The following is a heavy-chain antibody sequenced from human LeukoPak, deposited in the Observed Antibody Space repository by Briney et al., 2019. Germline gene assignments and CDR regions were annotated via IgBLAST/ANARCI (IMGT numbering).Heavy chain of an antibody. V-gene: IGHV3-30*02. CDR3: AKDRWSLGSSASSLDY. J-gene: IGHJ4*02. D-gene: IGHD2-15*01. CDR1: GFTFSSYG. Sequence: GGSLRPSCAASGFTFSSYGMHWVRQAPGKGLEWVAFIRYDGSNEYYADSVKGRFTISRDNSKSTLYLQMNSLRAEDTAVYYCAKDRWSLGSSASSLDYWGQGTLVTASS. CDR2: IRYDGSNE.